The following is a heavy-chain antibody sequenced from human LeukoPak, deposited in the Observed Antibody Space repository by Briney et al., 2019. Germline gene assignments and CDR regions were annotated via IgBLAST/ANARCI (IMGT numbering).Heavy chain of an antibody. V-gene: IGHV3-23*01. Sequence: GGSLRLSCAASRFTFSSYAMTWVRQAPGKGLEWVSDISGSGGSTYYADSVKGRFAISRDNSKNTLYLQMNSLRAEDTAVYYCAKLGRWSPPYHFDYWGQGTLVTVSS. J-gene: IGHJ4*02. CDR1: RFTFSSYA. CDR3: AKLGRWSPPYHFDY. D-gene: IGHD4-23*01. CDR2: ISGSGGST.